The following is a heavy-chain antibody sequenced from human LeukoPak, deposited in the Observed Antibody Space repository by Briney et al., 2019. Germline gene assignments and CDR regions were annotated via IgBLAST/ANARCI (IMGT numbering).Heavy chain of an antibody. CDR2: IYSGGST. CDR3: AKVLPSIAVAGTDSVYFDY. CDR1: GFTVSSNY. D-gene: IGHD6-19*01. V-gene: IGHV3-53*01. Sequence: GGSLRLSCATSGFTVSSNYMSWVRQAPGKGLEWVSVIYSGGSTYYADSVKGRFTISRDNSKNTLYLQMNSLRAEDTAVYYCAKVLPSIAVAGTDSVYFDYWGQGTLVTVSS. J-gene: IGHJ4*02.